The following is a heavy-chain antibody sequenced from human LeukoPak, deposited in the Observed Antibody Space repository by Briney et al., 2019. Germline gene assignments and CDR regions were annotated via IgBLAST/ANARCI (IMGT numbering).Heavy chain of an antibody. CDR2: ISGSGGST. D-gene: IGHD6-19*01. CDR1: GFTFSSYA. V-gene: IGHV3-23*01. CDR3: AKQPPSQYSSGWYPEYFQH. J-gene: IGHJ1*01. Sequence: GGSLRLSCAASGFTFSSYAMSWVRQAPGKGLEWVSAISGSGGSTYYADSVKGRFTLSRDNSKNTLYLQMNSLRAEDTAVYFCAKQPPSQYSSGWYPEYFQHWGQGTLVTVSS.